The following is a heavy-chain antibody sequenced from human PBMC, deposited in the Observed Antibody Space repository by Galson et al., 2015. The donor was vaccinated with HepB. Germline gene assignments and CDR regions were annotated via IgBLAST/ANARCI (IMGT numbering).Heavy chain of an antibody. CDR1: GYIFRNYA. Sequence: SLRLSCAASGYIFRNYAMSWVRQAPGRGLEWVSSMTGGGSTHHADSVKGRFTISRDNSQNTLSLQLNSLRAEDTAVYYCARGASSTSWRWFDPWGQGTLVTVSS. D-gene: IGHD6-13*01. CDR3: ARGASSTSWRWFDP. V-gene: IGHV3-23*01. J-gene: IGHJ5*02. CDR2: MTGGGST.